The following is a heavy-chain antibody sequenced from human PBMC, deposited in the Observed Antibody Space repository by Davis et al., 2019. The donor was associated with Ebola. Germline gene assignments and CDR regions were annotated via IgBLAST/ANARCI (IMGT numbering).Heavy chain of an antibody. J-gene: IGHJ6*02. V-gene: IGHV1-69*04. Sequence: SVQVSCKASAGTFSSYAISWVRQPPGQGLQWMGRIIPILGIANYAQKFQGRVTITADKSTSTAYMELISLRSEDTAVYYCARDQWELRAYYGMDVWGQGTTVTVSS. D-gene: IGHD1-26*01. CDR3: ARDQWELRAYYGMDV. CDR1: AGTFSSYA. CDR2: IIPILGIA.